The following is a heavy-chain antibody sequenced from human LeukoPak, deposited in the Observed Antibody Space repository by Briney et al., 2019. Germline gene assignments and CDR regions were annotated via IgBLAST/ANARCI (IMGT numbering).Heavy chain of an antibody. J-gene: IGHJ4*02. CDR3: ATGIAGSSWYYFDS. CDR2: IYYSGGT. Sequence: SETLSPTCTVSGDSISSYYWSWIRQSPGKGLEWIGYIYYSGGTKYNPSLKSRVTISVDTSKNQFSLKLSTVTAADTAVYYCATGIAGSSWYYFDSWGQGTLVTVSS. D-gene: IGHD6-13*01. CDR1: GDSISSYY. V-gene: IGHV4-59*08.